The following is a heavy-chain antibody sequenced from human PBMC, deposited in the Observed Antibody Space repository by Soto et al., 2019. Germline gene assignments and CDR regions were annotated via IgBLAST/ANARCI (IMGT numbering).Heavy chain of an antibody. CDR3: ALDLTPVAY. V-gene: IGHV1-18*01. CDR1: GYTFSSYF. J-gene: IGHJ4*02. Sequence: QVQLVQSGAEVKKPGASVKVSCKASGYTFSSYFIGWVRHAPGQGLEWMGWISAYNGNTNYAQNLQGRVTVTTDTYTRPDYKELRSLRSEFTAVYYCALDLTPVAYWGQGTLVTVYS. CDR2: ISAYNGNT.